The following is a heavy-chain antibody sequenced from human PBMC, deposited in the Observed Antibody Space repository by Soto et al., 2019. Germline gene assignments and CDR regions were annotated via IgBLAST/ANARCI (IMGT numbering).Heavy chain of an antibody. V-gene: IGHV4-30-4*01. Sequence: PSETLSLTCTVSGGSISSGDYYWSWIRQPPGKGLEWIGYIYYSGSTYYNPSLKSRVTISVDTSKNQFSLKLSSVTAADTAVYYCAREAHYYDSSGYLNWFDPWGQGTLVTVSS. CDR2: IYYSGST. CDR1: GGSISSGDYY. J-gene: IGHJ5*02. CDR3: AREAHYYDSSGYLNWFDP. D-gene: IGHD3-22*01.